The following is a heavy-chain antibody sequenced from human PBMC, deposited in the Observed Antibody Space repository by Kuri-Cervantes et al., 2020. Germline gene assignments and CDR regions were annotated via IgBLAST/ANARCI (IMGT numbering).Heavy chain of an antibody. CDR1: SGSISSYY. J-gene: IGHJ1*01. D-gene: IGHD2-21*02. CDR3: ARGSPRAYCGGDCAEYFQH. V-gene: IGHV4-59*01. CDR2: IYYSGST. Sequence: SETLSLTCTVSSGSISSYYWSWIRQPPGKGLEWIGYIYYSGSTNYNPSLKSRVTISVDTSKNQFSLKVTSVTAADTAVYYCARGSPRAYCGGDCAEYFQHWGQGTLVTVSS.